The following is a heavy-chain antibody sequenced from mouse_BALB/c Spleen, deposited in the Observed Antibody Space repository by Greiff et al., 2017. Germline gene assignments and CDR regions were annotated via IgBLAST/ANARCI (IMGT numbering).Heavy chain of an antibody. J-gene: IGHJ3*01. CDR2: IYPGNSDT. CDR1: GYTFTSYW. V-gene: IGHV1-5*01. Sequence: DVKLQESGTVLARPGASVKMSCKASGYTFTSYWMHWVKQRPGQGLEWIGAIYPGNSDTSYNQKFKGKAKLTAVTSTSTAYMELSSLTNEDSAVYYCTRGGTMITTWFAYWGQGTLVTVSA. CDR3: TRGGTMITTWFAY. D-gene: IGHD2-4*01.